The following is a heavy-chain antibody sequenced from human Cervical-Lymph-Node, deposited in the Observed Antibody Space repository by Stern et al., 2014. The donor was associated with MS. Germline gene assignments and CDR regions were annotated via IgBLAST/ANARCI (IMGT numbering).Heavy chain of an antibody. CDR1: GGSISSGGYY. J-gene: IGHJ4*02. CDR2: IYYSGST. Sequence: QVQLQESGPGLVKPSQTLSLMCTVSGGSISSGGYYWSWIRQHPGKGLEWIGYIYYSGSTYYNPSLKSRVTISVDTSKNQFSLKLSSVTAADTAVYYCARLSSGWYFGPSYFDYWGQGTLVTVSS. D-gene: IGHD6-19*01. CDR3: ARLSSGWYFGPSYFDY. V-gene: IGHV4-31*03.